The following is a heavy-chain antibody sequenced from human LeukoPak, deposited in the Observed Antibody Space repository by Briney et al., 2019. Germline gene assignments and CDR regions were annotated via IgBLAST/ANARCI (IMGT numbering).Heavy chain of an antibody. CDR1: GGSISSGGYS. CDR2: IYHSGST. CDR3: ARVRKTGTTLNWFDP. V-gene: IGHV4-30-2*01. D-gene: IGHD1-7*01. Sequence: SETLSLTCAVSGGSISSGGYSWSWIRQPPGKGLEWIGYIYHSGSTYYNPSLKSRVTISVDRSKNQFSLKLSSVTAVDTAVYYCARVRKTGTTLNWFDPWGQGTLVTVSS. J-gene: IGHJ5*02.